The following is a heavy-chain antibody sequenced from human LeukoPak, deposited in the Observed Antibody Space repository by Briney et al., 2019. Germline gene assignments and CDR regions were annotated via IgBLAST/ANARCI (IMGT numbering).Heavy chain of an antibody. CDR2: INHSGST. CDR1: GGSFSGYY. Sequence: SETLSLTCAVYGGSFSGYYWSWIRQPPGKGLEWTGEINHSGSTNYNPSLKSRVTISVDTSKNQFSLKLSSVTAADTAVYYCARAPNLGYCSGGSCYSGNWFDPWGQGTLVTVSS. D-gene: IGHD2-15*01. CDR3: ARAPNLGYCSGGSCYSGNWFDP. J-gene: IGHJ5*02. V-gene: IGHV4-34*01.